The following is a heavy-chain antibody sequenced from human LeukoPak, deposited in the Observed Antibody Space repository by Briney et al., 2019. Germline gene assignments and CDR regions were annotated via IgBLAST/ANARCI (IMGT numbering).Heavy chain of an antibody. D-gene: IGHD2-15*01. V-gene: IGHV1-18*01. CDR3: ARASYCSGGSCYSDY. Sequence: GASVKVSCKASGYTFTSYSISWVRQAPGQGLEWMGWISAYNGNTIYAQKVKGRVSMTTDTSTSTAYMELRSLKSDDTAVYYCARASYCSGGSCYSDYCGQGTLLSASS. J-gene: IGHJ4*02. CDR2: ISAYNGNT. CDR1: GYTFTSYS.